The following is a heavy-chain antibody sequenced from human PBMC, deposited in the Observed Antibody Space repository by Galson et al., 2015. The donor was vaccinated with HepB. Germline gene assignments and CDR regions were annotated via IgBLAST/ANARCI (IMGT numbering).Heavy chain of an antibody. J-gene: IGHJ4*02. CDR3: AKTGDIVVVPAAMVPYYFDY. V-gene: IGHV3-11*01. CDR1: GFTFSDYY. D-gene: IGHD2-2*01. Sequence: SLRLSCAASGFTFSDYYMSWIRQAPGKGLEWVSYISSSGSTIYYADSVKGRFTISRDNSKNTLYLQMNSLRAEDTAVYYCAKTGDIVVVPAAMVPYYFDYWGQGTLVTVSS. CDR2: ISSSGSTI.